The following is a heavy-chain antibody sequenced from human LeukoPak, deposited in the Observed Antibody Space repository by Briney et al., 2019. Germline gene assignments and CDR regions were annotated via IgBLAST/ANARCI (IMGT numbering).Heavy chain of an antibody. J-gene: IGHJ4*02. CDR2: TYYRSKWYS. CDR1: GDTVSSYGAA. D-gene: IGHD3-10*01. CDR3: ARMVGLVSDY. V-gene: IGHV6-1*01. Sequence: QTLSLTCAISGDTVSSYGAAWDWMRQSPARGLEWLGRTYYRSKWYSYYAPSVKSRITINPDTSKNQFSLQLKSVTPEDTAVYYCARMVGLVSDYWGQGTLVTVSS.